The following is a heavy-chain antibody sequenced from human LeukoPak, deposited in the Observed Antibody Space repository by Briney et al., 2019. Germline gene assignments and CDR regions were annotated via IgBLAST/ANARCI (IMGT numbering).Heavy chain of an antibody. J-gene: IGHJ4*02. V-gene: IGHV4-4*07. Sequence: SETLSLTCTVSGGSFSSYYWTWIRQPAGKGLEWIGRIYSSGSTNYNPSLRSRVTISVDKSKNQFSLNLTSVTAADTGVYHCAREYSSTSGRHFDYWGQGILVTGPS. CDR2: IYSSGST. D-gene: IGHD6-6*01. CDR3: AREYSSTSGRHFDY. CDR1: GGSFSSYY.